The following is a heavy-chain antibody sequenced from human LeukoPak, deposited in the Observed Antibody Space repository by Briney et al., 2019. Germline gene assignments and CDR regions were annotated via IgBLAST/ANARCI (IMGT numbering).Heavy chain of an antibody. Sequence: GGSLRLSCAASGFTFSSYWMHWVRQVPGKGLVWVSEISTDGSETIYAGSVKGRFTISRDNAKNKVYLQMNSLRAEDTALYYCAKGGVGGQNWRLGHWGQGTPVTVSS. CDR1: GFTFSSYW. CDR3: AKGGVGGQNWRLGH. V-gene: IGHV3-74*01. J-gene: IGHJ4*02. CDR2: ISTDGSET. D-gene: IGHD3-3*01.